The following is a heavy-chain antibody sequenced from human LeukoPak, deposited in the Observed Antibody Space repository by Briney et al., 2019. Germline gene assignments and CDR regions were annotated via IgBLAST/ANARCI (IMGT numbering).Heavy chain of an antibody. V-gene: IGHV4-34*01. CDR2: INHSGST. CDR3: ARPKRYCSSTSCYGGYYFDY. CDR1: GGSFSGYY. J-gene: IGHJ4*02. Sequence: SETLSLTCAVSGGSFSGYYWSWIRQPPGKGLEWIGEINHSGSTNYNPSLKSRVTISVDTSKNQFSLKLSSVTAADTAVYYYARPKRYCSSTSCYGGYYFDYWGQGTLVTVSS. D-gene: IGHD2-2*01.